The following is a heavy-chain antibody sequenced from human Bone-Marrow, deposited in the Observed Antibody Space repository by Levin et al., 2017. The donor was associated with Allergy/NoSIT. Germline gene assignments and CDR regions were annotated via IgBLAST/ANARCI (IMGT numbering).Heavy chain of an antibody. D-gene: IGHD3-9*01. CDR1: GDSISTSSSY. V-gene: IGHV4-31*03. J-gene: IGHJ4*02. CDR3: ARDQKDILTGYYNALDS. CDR2: IYYTGVS. Sequence: SETLSLTCNVSGDSISTSSSYWNWIRQSPGKGLEWIGYIYYTGVSDYNPSLKSRVTISLDESKNQFSLKVKSVTAADTAVYYCARDQKDILTGYYNALDSWGQGTLVTVSS.